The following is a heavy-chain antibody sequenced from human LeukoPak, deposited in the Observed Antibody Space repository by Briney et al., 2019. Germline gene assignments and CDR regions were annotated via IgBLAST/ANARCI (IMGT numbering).Heavy chain of an antibody. Sequence: PSETLSLTCAVYGGSFSGYYWSWIRHPPPQGLELMGEINHSGSTNYNQSPNSRVTISIATSKNKYSLYLSSVTAADTAVYYCARDYKVLTGFFSREVGASRGGFDPWGQGTLVTVSS. J-gene: IGHJ5*02. V-gene: IGHV4-34*01. CDR2: INHSGST. D-gene: IGHD1-26*01. CDR3: ARDYKVLTGFFSREVGASRGGFDP. CDR1: GGSFSGYY.